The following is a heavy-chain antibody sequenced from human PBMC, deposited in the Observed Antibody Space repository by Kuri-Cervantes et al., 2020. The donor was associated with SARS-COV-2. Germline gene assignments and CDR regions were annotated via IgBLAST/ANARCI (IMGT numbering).Heavy chain of an antibody. J-gene: IGHJ3*02. CDR1: GYSFTSYW. CDR2: IYPGDSDT. D-gene: IGHD3-22*01. CDR3: AMSLYLHGSGYYYDAFDI. Sequence: GGSLRLSWKGSGYSFTSYWIGWVRQMPEKGLEWMGIIYPGDSDTRYSPSFQGQVTISADKSISTAYLQWSSLKASDTAMYYCAMSLYLHGSGYYYDAFDIWGQGTMVTVS. V-gene: IGHV5-51*01.